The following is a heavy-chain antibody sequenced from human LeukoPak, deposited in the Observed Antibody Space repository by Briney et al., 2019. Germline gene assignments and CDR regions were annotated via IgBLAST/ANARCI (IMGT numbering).Heavy chain of an antibody. D-gene: IGHD5-18*01. CDR3: ARSSVSNTGMAPFDY. V-gene: IGHV1-2*02. CDR1: GYTFTGYY. CDR2: INPNSGGT. Sequence: ASVKVSCKASGYTFTGYYMHWVRQAPGQGLEWMGWINPNSGGTNYAQKFQGRVTMTRDTSISTAYMELSRLRSDDTAVYYCARSSVSNTGMAPFDYWGQGTLVTVSS. J-gene: IGHJ4*02.